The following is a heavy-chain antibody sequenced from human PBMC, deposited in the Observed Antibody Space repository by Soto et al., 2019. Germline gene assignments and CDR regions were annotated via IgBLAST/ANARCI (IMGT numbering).Heavy chain of an antibody. D-gene: IGHD3-22*01. CDR3: ARGLYYYDSSGYYHY. CDR1: GFTFSSYS. V-gene: IGHV3-21*01. J-gene: IGHJ4*02. Sequence: GGSLRLSCAASGFTFSSYSMNWVRQAPGKGLEWVSSISSSSSYIYYADSVKGRFTISRDNAKNSLYLQMNSLRAEDTAVYYCARGLYYYDSSGYYHYWGQGTLVTVSS. CDR2: ISSSSSYI.